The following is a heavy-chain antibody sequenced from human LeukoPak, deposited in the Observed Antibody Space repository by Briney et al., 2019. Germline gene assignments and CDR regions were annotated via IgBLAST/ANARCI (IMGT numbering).Heavy chain of an antibody. CDR2: MNPNSGNT. V-gene: IGHV1-8*01. CDR1: GYPFTSYD. CDR3: ARGPRTAYDSSGYYNDY. J-gene: IGHJ4*02. D-gene: IGHD3-22*01. Sequence: ASVKVSCKASGYPFTSYDINWVRRATGQGLEWMGWMNPNSGNTGYAQKFQGRVTMNRNTSISTAYMELSSLRSEDTAVYYCARGPRTAYDSSGYYNDYWGQGILVTVSS.